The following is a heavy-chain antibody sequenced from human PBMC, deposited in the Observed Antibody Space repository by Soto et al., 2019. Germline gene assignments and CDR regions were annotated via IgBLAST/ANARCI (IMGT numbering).Heavy chain of an antibody. Sequence: VASVKVSCKASGYTFTSYGISWVRQAPGQGLEWMGWISAYNGNTNYAQKLQGRVTMTTDTSTSTAYMELRSLRSDDTAVYYCARVSNYYDSSGWMDVWGQGTTVTVSS. D-gene: IGHD3-22*01. CDR1: GYTFTSYG. CDR2: ISAYNGNT. V-gene: IGHV1-18*01. J-gene: IGHJ6*02. CDR3: ARVSNYYDSSGWMDV.